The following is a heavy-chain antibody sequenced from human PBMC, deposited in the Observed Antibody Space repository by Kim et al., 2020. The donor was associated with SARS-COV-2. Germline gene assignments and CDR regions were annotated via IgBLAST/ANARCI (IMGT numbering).Heavy chain of an antibody. CDR1: GYIFSSYW. Sequence: GESLKISCMGSGYIFSSYWIAWVRQTPGKGLEWMGVIWPDDSDSRYSPSFQGQVIISADKSANTAYLQWYSLKASDTAMYYCARLRYSEGTCSAAFEIWGQGTKVTVSS. CDR2: IWPDDSDS. D-gene: IGHD2-2*01. J-gene: IGHJ3*02. CDR3: ARLRYSEGTCSAAFEI. V-gene: IGHV5-51*01.